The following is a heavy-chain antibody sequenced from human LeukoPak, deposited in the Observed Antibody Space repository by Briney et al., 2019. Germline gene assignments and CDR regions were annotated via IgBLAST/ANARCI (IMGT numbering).Heavy chain of an antibody. V-gene: IGHV3-23*01. CDR3: ARGSWYLREPFDP. Sequence: GGSLRLSCAVSGITLNNYGMTWVRQAPGKGLEWVAGISDSGGSTKYADSVKGRFTISRDNPKNTLYLQMNSLRAEDTAVYYCARGSWYLREPFDPWGQGTLVTVSS. CDR2: ISDSGGST. D-gene: IGHD6-13*01. CDR1: GITLNNYG. J-gene: IGHJ5*02.